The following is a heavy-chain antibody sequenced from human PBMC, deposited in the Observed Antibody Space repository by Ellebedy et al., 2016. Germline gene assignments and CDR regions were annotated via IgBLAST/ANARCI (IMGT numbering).Heavy chain of an antibody. CDR1: GYTFTGYY. V-gene: IGHV1-2*02. Sequence: ASVKVSXXASGYTFTGYYINWVRQAPGQGLEWMGWVNSYNGATVYAQKFEGRVTMTRDTSMSTAHMELSRLTGDDTAVYFCTRGYCSGGSCFEFFQHWGQGSLVIVSS. CDR2: VNSYNGAT. J-gene: IGHJ1*01. CDR3: TRGYCSGGSCFEFFQH. D-gene: IGHD2-15*01.